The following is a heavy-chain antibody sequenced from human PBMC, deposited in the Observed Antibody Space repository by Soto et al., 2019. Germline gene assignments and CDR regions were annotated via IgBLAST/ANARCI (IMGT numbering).Heavy chain of an antibody. CDR1: GFTFSSYG. V-gene: IGHV3-33*01. J-gene: IGHJ3*02. CDR2: IWYDGSNK. CDR3: ARVDGAYGPRRTDAFDI. Sequence: GGSLRLSCAASGFTFSSYGMHWVRQAPGKGLEWVAVIWYDGSNKYYADSVKGRFTISRDNSKNTLYLQMNSLRAEDTAVYYCARVDGAYGPRRTDAFDIWGQGTMVTVSS. D-gene: IGHD4-17*01.